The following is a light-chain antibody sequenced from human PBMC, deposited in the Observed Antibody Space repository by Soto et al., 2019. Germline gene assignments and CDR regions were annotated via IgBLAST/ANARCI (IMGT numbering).Light chain of an antibody. J-gene: IGLJ1*01. CDR2: EDS. Sequence: QSVLTQPASVSGSPGQSITISCTGTSSDFGCYNLVSWYQQHPGKAPKLMIYEDSKRPSGVSNRFSGSKSGNTASLTISGLQAEGDADYYCCSYAGSSTYVFGTGTKVTVL. CDR3: CSYAGSSTYV. CDR1: SSDFGCYNL. V-gene: IGLV2-23*01.